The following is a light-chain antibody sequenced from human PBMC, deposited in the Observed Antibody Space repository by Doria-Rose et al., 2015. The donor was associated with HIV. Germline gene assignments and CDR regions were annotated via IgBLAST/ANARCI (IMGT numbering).Light chain of an antibody. Sequence: CPFSLSASVGDRVIITCRARRGISNSLAWYPQKPGKVPKLLICAASTLRSGVPSRFSGSGSGTDFTPAISSLQPEDVATYYCQKYDSAPWTFGQGTKVEI. V-gene: IGKV1-27*01. CDR2: AAS. J-gene: IGKJ1*01. CDR1: RGISNS. CDR3: QKYDSAPWT.